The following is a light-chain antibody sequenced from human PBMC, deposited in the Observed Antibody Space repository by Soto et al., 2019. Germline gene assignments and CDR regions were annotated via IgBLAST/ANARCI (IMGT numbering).Light chain of an antibody. CDR2: GAS. J-gene: IGKJ4*01. V-gene: IGKV3-20*01. Sequence: EIVLTQSPVTLSLYPGESATLSCRASQTVSGYYLAWYQQRPGQAPRLLIYGASSRATDIPDRFSGSGSRTDFTLTISRLEAEDFAVYYCQYFGDSLVTFGEGTKVEIK. CDR3: QYFGDSLVT. CDR1: QTVSGYY.